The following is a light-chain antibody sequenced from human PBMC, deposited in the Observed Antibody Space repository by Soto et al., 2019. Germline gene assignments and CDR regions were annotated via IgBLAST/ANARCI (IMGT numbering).Light chain of an antibody. CDR3: QSYDTGVSGSI. Sequence: QSALTQPASVSGSPGQSIAISCTGTSSDVGGYNYVSWHQQHPGKAPKVLISVVSNRPSGVSNRFSGSKSGNTASLTISGLQAEDEADYYCQSYDTGVSGSIFGGGTKLTVL. V-gene: IGLV2-14*01. CDR1: SSDVGGYNY. CDR2: VVS. J-gene: IGLJ2*01.